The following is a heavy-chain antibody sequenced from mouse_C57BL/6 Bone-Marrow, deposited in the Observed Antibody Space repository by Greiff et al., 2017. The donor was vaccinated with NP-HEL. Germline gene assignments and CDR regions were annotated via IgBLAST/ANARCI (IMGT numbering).Heavy chain of an antibody. Sequence: EVKLMESGPGLVKPSQSLSLTCSVTGYSITSGYYWNWIRQFPGNKLEWMGYISYDGSNNYNPSFKNRISITRDTSKNQFFLKLNSVTTEDTATYCCARNPYGRHAMDYWGQGTSVTVSS. V-gene: IGHV3-6*01. CDR2: ISYDGSN. CDR1: GYSITSGYY. J-gene: IGHJ4*01. D-gene: IGHD1-1*01. CDR3: ARNPYGRHAMDY.